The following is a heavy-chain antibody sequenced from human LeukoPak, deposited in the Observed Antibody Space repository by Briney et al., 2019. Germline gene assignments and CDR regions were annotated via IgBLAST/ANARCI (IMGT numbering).Heavy chain of an antibody. D-gene: IGHD3-16*02. CDR2: IIPIFGTA. J-gene: IGHJ4*02. V-gene: IGHV1-69*13. Sequence: SVKVSCKASGGTFSSYGISWVRQAPGQGLEWMGGIIPIFGTANYAQKFQGRVTITADESTSTAYMELSSLRSEDTAVYYCARVHYDYVWGSYRPTHHYFDYWGQGTLVTVSS. CDR3: ARVHYDYVWGSYRPTHHYFDY. CDR1: GGTFSSYG.